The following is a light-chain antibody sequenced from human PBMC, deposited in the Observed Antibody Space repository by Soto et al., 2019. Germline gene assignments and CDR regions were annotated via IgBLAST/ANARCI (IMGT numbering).Light chain of an antibody. CDR3: CSYAGNNNV. CDR1: SSDVGGHNY. CDR2: EVT. V-gene: IGLV2-8*01. Sequence: QSVLTQPPSASGSPGQSVTISCTGTSSDVGGHNYVSWYQRHPGKAPKLMIYEVTQRPSGVPDRFSGSKSGNTASLTVSGLQAEDEADYYCCSYAGNNNVFGTGTKVTVL. J-gene: IGLJ1*01.